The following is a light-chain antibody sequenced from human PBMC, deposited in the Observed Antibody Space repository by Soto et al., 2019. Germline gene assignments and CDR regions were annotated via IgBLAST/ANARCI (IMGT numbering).Light chain of an antibody. CDR2: DAS. CDR1: QGVTSNY. Sequence: EIVLTQSPGTLSLSPGERATLSCRASQGVTSNYFAWYQQRPGQAPRLLIYDASNRATGIPDRFSGGGSGTDFTLTISRLEPEDFAMYYCQQYGSSSPTTFGQGTRLEIE. V-gene: IGKV3-20*01. CDR3: QQYGSSSPTT. J-gene: IGKJ5*01.